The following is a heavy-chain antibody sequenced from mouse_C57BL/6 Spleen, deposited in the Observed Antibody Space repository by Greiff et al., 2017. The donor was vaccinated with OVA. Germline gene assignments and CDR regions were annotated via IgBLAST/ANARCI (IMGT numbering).Heavy chain of an antibody. J-gene: IGHJ2*01. CDR1: GYSITSGYY. V-gene: IGHV3-6*01. Sequence: EVKLVESGPGLVKPSQSLSLTCSVTGYSITSGYYWNWIRQFPGNKLEWMGYISYDGSNNYNPSLKNRISITRDTSKNQFFLKLNSVTTEDTATYYCARGRTLYYFDYWGQGTTLTVSS. CDR3: ARGRTLYYFDY. CDR2: ISYDGSN.